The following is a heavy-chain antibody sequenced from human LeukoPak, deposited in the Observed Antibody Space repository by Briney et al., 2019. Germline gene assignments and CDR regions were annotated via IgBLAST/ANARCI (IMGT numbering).Heavy chain of an antibody. Sequence: SETLSLTCTVSGDSISSSSYYWGRIRQPPGKGLEWIGSIYYDGSTYYNPSLKSRVTISVDTSKNQFSLKLSSVTAADTAVYYCARHEGYSYGHYYFDNWGQGTLVTVSS. CDR2: IYYDGST. CDR1: GDSISSSSYY. CDR3: ARHEGYSYGHYYFDN. V-gene: IGHV4-39*01. D-gene: IGHD5-18*01. J-gene: IGHJ4*02.